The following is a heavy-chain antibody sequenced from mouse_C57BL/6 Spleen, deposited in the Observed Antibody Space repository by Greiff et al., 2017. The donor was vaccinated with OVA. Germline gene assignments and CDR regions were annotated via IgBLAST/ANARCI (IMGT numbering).Heavy chain of an antibody. J-gene: IGHJ4*01. CDR2: ISSGGSYT. CDR1: GFTFSSYG. CDR3: ARLLLYAMDY. Sequence: EVQLVESGGDLVKPGGSLKLSCAASGFTFSSYGMSWVRQTPDKRLEWVATISSGGSYTYYPDSVKGRFTISRDNAKNTLYLQMSSLKSEDTAMYYCARLLLYAMDYWGQGTSVTVSS. V-gene: IGHV5-6*01.